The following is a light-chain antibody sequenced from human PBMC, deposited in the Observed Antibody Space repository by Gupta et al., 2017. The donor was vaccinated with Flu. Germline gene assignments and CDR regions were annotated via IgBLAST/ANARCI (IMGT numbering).Light chain of an antibody. Sequence: QSLLTQPPSLSPAPGQRVTISCTGSSSNIGAGYDVHWYQQLPGTAPILLNYGSNNRPSGVPDCSSCSTSATFAFTAITGLEADDEDYYYCPSSDNGVVFGGGTKLTVL. J-gene: IGLJ2*01. CDR3: PSSDNGVV. CDR1: SSNIGAGYD. V-gene: IGLV1-40*01. CDR2: GSN.